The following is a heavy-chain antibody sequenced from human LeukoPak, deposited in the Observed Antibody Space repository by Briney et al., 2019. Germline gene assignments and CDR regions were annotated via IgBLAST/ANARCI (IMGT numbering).Heavy chain of an antibody. Sequence: QPGGSLRLSCAASGFTFSSYGMHWVRQAPGKGLEWVAVIWYDGSNKYYADSVKGRFTISRDNSKNTLYLQMNSLRAEDTAVYYCARGVTRYCSSTSCYYFDYWGQGTLVTVSS. CDR3: ARGVTRYCSSTSCYYFDY. J-gene: IGHJ4*02. V-gene: IGHV3-33*01. D-gene: IGHD2-2*01. CDR2: IWYDGSNK. CDR1: GFTFSSYG.